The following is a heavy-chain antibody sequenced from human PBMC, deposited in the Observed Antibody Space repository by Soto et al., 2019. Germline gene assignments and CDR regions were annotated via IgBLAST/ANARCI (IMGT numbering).Heavy chain of an antibody. V-gene: IGHV2-5*02. D-gene: IGHD5-12*01. CDR2: IYWDEDK. J-gene: IGHJ4*02. CDR3: AHRPRGYAYYFDY. CDR1: GFSLRTRGVA. Sequence: QITLKESGPTLVKPIQTLTLTCTFSGFSLRTRGVAVGWFRQPPGKALEWLALIYWDEDKWYSPSLKSRLTIGDDTSKNQVVLTMTNVDPVDTATYYCAHRPRGYAYYFDYWGQGILVTVSS.